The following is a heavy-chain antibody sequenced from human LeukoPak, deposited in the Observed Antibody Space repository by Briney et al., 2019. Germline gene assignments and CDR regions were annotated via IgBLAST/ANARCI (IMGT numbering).Heavy chain of an antibody. CDR3: ARITSWTPDY. D-gene: IGHD2-2*01. CDR2: INHSGST. V-gene: IGHV4-34*01. Sequence: SQTLSLTCAVYGGSFSGYYWSWIRQPPAQGLEWIGEINHSGSTNYNPSLKRRVTISVDTSKNQFSLKLSSVTAADTAVYYCARITSWTPDYWGQGTLVTVSS. CDR1: GGSFSGYY. J-gene: IGHJ4*02.